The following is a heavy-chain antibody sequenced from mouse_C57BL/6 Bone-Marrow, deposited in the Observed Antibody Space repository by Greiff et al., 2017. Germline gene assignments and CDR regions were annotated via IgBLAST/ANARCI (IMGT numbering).Heavy chain of an antibody. D-gene: IGHD2-4*01. Sequence: EVQLQESGPELVKPGASVKISCKASGYSFTDYNMNWVKQSNGKSLEWIGVINPNYGTTSYNQKFKGKATLTVDQSSSTAYMQLNSLTSEDSAVYYCARSYDSLYYYAMDYWGQGTSVTVSS. J-gene: IGHJ4*01. V-gene: IGHV1-39*01. CDR1: GYSFTDYN. CDR3: ARSYDSLYYYAMDY. CDR2: INPNYGTT.